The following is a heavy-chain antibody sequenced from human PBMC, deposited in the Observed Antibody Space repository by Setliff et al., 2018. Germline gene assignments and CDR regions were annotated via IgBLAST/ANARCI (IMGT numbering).Heavy chain of an antibody. J-gene: IGHJ4*02. CDR2: IWFDGGNE. Sequence: CAASGFTFRNYGMHWVRQAPGKGPEWVAVIWFDGGNEFYADSVRGRFTISRDNSKNMLYLQMDSLRVEDTAVYYCAKDQGTGYCSGGSCYLFEHWGQGVQVTVSS. CDR3: AKDQGTGYCSGGSCYLFEH. CDR1: GFTFRNYG. D-gene: IGHD2-15*01. V-gene: IGHV3-33*03.